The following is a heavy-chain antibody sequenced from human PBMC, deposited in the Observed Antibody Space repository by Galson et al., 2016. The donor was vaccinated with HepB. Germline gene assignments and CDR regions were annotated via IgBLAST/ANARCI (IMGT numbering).Heavy chain of an antibody. CDR2: IRTKAYGGTT. D-gene: IGHD5-18*01. V-gene: IGHV3-49*03. CDR3: TRDPGYSYGYSDYGMDV. CDR1: GFTFDDCA. Sequence: SLRLSCAASGFTFDDCALSWFRQAPGKGLEWVGFIRTKAYGGTTEYAAAVKGRFTISRDDSKNIAYLQMNSLKTEDTAVYYCTRDPGYSYGYSDYGMDVWGQGTTVTVSS. J-gene: IGHJ6*02.